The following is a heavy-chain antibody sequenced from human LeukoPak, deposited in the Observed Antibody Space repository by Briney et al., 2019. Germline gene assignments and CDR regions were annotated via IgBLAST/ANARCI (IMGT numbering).Heavy chain of an antibody. CDR1: GFTFSSYA. Sequence: GGSLRLSCAASGFTFSSYAMSWVRQAPGKGLEWVSAISGSGGSTYYADSVKGPFTISRDNSKNTLYLQMNSLRAEDTAVYYCAKDHYSSSWGDAFDIWGQGTMVTVSS. V-gene: IGHV3-23*01. J-gene: IGHJ3*02. CDR3: AKDHYSSSWGDAFDI. D-gene: IGHD6-13*01. CDR2: ISGSGGST.